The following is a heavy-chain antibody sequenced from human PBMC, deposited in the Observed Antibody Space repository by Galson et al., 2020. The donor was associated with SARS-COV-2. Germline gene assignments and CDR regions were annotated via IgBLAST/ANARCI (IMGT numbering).Heavy chain of an antibody. V-gene: IGHV3-23*01. CDR3: AKDASTIFGVITIDYYYMDV. D-gene: IGHD3-3*01. CDR2: ISGSGGST. CDR1: GFTFSSYS. J-gene: IGHJ6*03. Sequence: ESLKISCAASGFTFSSYSMNWVRQAPGKGLEWVSAISGSGGSTYYADSVKRRFTISRDNSKNTLYLQMNSLRAEDTAVYYCAKDASTIFGVITIDYYYMDVWGKGTTVTVSS.